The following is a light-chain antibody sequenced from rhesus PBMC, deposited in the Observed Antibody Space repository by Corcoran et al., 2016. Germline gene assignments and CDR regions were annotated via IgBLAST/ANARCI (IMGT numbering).Light chain of an antibody. CDR2: AAS. V-gene: IGKV1-28*01. CDR1: QGISSY. CDR3: LQHNSYPFT. Sequence: DIQMTQSPSSLSASVGDTVTITCRASQGISSYLNWFQQKPGKAPKLLIYAASSVESGVPSRFSGSGSGTEFTLTISSLQPEDFAAYYCLQHNSYPFTFGPGTKLDIK. J-gene: IGKJ3*01.